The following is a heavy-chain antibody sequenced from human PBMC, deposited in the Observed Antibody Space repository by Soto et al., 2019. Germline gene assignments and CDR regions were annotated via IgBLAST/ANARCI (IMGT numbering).Heavy chain of an antibody. CDR2: IKGDGSEK. Sequence: GGSLRLSCAASGFTFSSFWMTWVRQAPGKGLECVVNIKGDGSEKFYADSVKGRFTISRDNAKNSLYLQMNNLRAEDTAAYYCMRDFQGYWGQGTLVTVSS. V-gene: IGHV3-7*01. J-gene: IGHJ4*02. CDR3: MRDFQGY. CDR1: GFTFSSFW.